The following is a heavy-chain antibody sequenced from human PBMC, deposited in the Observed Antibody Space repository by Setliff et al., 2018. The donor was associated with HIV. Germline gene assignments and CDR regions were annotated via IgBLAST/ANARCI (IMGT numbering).Heavy chain of an antibody. CDR1: GFSFSSYS. Sequence: GGSLRLSCAASGFSFSSYSMNWVRQAPGKGLEWVSHIGTSTSTIYYADSVKGRFTISRDNAKNTLYLQMNSLRAEDTAVYYCARGGSYSHGAFDIWGQGTMVTVSS. V-gene: IGHV3-48*04. CDR3: ARGGSYSHGAFDI. D-gene: IGHD1-26*01. CDR2: IGTSTSTI. J-gene: IGHJ3*02.